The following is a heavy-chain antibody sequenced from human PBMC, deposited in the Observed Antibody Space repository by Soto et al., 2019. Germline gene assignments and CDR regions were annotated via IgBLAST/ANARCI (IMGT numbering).Heavy chain of an antibody. CDR3: ARVDATDSGGVIAIPKEFDQ. V-gene: IGHV4-31*03. D-gene: IGHD3-16*02. CDR1: GGSIINGGYY. J-gene: IGHJ4*02. CDR2: IYYTGSS. Sequence: SETLSLTCTVSGGSIINGGYYWSWIRQHPGKGLEWIGYIYYTGSSYYNPSLKSRLTISIDTSKNQFSLNLRSVTAADTAVYYCARVDATDSGGVIAIPKEFDQWGPGTLVTVSS.